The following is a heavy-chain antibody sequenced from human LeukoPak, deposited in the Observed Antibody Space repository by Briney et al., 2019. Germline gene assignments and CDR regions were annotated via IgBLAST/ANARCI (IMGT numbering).Heavy chain of an antibody. J-gene: IGHJ6*04. D-gene: IGHD2-2*01. V-gene: IGHV4-59*01. CDR2: IYYSGST. CDR1: GGSISSY. Sequence: SETLSLTCTVSGGSISSYWSWLRQPPGKGLEWIGYIYYSGSTNYNPSLKSRVTISVDTSKNQFSLKLSSVTAADTAVYYCARLLGYCSSTSCYSPNLDVWGKGTTVTVSS. CDR3: ARLLGYCSSTSCYSPNLDV.